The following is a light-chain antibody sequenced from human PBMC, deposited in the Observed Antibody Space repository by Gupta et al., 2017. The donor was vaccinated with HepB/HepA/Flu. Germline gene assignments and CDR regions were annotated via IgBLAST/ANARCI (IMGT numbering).Light chain of an antibody. J-gene: IGKJ4*01. CDR1: QSVSSY. V-gene: IGKV3-11*01. CDR2: DAS. CDR3: QQRSNWPPA. Sequence: VLTQSPATLSLSPGERATLSCRASQSVSSYLAWYQQKPGQAPRRLIYDASNRATGVPARFSGSGSGTDFTLTISSLEPEDFAVYYCQQRSNWPPAFGGGTKVEIK.